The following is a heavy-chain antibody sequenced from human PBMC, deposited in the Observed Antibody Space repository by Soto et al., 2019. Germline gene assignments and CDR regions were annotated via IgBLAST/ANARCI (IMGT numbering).Heavy chain of an antibody. V-gene: IGHV1-69*13. CDR2: IIPIFGTA. CDR3: AREDCSGGSCYSYYYGMDV. CDR1: GGTFSSYA. Sequence: SVKVSCKASGGTFSSYAISWVRQAPGQGLEWMGGIIPIFGTANYAQKFQGRVTIIADESTSTAYMELSSLRSEDTAVYYCAREDCSGGSCYSYYYGMDVWGQGTTVTV. J-gene: IGHJ6*02. D-gene: IGHD2-15*01.